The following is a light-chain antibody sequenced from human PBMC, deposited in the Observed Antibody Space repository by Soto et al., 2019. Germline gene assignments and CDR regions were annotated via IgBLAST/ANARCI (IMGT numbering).Light chain of an antibody. J-gene: IGKJ5*01. Sequence: EIVLTQSPGTLSLSPGERATLSCRASQSVSSGFLAWYQQKPGQAPRLLIYGASSRATGIPDRFSGSGSGTDFTLTNSRLEPEDFAVYYCQQYNISPFTFGQGTRLEIK. CDR3: QQYNISPFT. V-gene: IGKV3-20*01. CDR2: GAS. CDR1: QSVSSGF.